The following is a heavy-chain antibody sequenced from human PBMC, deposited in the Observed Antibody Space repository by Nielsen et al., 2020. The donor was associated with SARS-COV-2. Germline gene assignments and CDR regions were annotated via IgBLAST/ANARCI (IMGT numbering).Heavy chain of an antibody. CDR1: GYSFNSYW. V-gene: IGHV5-51*01. Sequence: GGSLRLSCKGSGYSFNSYWIGWVRQMPGKGLEWMGIIYPGDSDTRYSPSFQGQVTISADKSNSTAYLQWSSLKASDTAMYYCARHLYLRGYGPDYWGQGTLVTVSS. J-gene: IGHJ4*02. D-gene: IGHD5-18*01. CDR2: IYPGDSDT. CDR3: ARHLYLRGYGPDY.